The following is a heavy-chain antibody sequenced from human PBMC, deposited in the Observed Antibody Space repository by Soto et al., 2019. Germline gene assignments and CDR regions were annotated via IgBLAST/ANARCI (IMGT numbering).Heavy chain of an antibody. CDR1: GFTFSSYS. V-gene: IGHV3-48*02. J-gene: IGHJ6*02. CDR3: ASSEDSSGYYDDYGMDV. Sequence: LSCAASGFTFSSYSMNWVRQAPGKGLEWVSYISSSSSTIYYADSVKGRFTISRDNAKNSLYLQMNSLRDEDTAVYYCASSEDSSGYYDDYGMDVWGQGTTVTVSS. CDR2: ISSSSSTI. D-gene: IGHD3-22*01.